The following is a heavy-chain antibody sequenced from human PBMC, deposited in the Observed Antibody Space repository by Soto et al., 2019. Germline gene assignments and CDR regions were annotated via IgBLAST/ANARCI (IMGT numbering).Heavy chain of an antibody. Sequence: SETLSLTCAVSGGSIKSSNWWNWVRQPPGKGLEWIGEIYHSGSTNYNPSLKSRVTISVDTSKNQFSLKLSSVTAADTAVYYCARSLTTVVTMDVWGQGTTVTVSS. CDR2: IYHSGST. D-gene: IGHD4-17*01. V-gene: IGHV4-4*02. CDR3: ARSLTTVVTMDV. J-gene: IGHJ6*02. CDR1: GGSIKSSNW.